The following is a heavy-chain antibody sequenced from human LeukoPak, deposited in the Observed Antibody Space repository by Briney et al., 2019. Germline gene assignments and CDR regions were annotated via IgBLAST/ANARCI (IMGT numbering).Heavy chain of an antibody. D-gene: IGHD3-10*01. CDR1: GYTFTGYY. CDR3: ARGPKYYYGSGSYLLDY. V-gene: IGHV1-2*02. CDR2: INPNSGGT. Sequence: ASVKVSCKASGYTFTGYYMHWVRQAPGQGLEWMGWINPNSGGTNYAQMFQGRVTMTRDTSISTAYMELSRLRSDDTAVYYCARGPKYYYGSGSYLLDYWGQGTLVTVSS. J-gene: IGHJ4*02.